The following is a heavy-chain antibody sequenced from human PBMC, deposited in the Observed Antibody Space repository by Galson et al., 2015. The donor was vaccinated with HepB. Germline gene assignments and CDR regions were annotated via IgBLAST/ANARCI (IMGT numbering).Heavy chain of an antibody. Sequence: SLRLSCAASGFTFRSYAMHWVRQAPGKGLEWVAVISYDGSNKNYADSVKGRFTISRDNSKNTLYLQMNSLRAEDTAVYYCARARGWAPIDYWGQGTLVTVSS. CDR3: ARARGWAPIDY. V-gene: IGHV3-30-3*01. CDR2: ISYDGSNK. J-gene: IGHJ4*02. D-gene: IGHD6-19*01. CDR1: GFTFRSYA.